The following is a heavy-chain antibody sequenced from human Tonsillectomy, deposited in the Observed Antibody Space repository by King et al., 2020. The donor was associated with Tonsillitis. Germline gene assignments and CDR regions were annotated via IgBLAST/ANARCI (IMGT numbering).Heavy chain of an antibody. V-gene: IGHV4-34*01. CDR1: GGSFSGYY. Sequence: VQLQQWGAGLLKPSETLSLPCAVYGGSFSGYYWSWIRQPPGKGLEWIGEINDSGSTNDNPSLKSRVTISVDTSKNQFSLKLSSVTAADTAVYYCARGVAAVATNLDYWGQGTLVTVAS. J-gene: IGHJ4*02. D-gene: IGHD6-19*01. CDR3: ARGVAAVATNLDY. CDR2: INDSGST.